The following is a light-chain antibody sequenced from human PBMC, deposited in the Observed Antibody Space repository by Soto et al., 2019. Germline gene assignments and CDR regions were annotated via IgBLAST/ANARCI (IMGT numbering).Light chain of an antibody. CDR1: GSNIGVAFD. Sequence: QSVLTRPPSVSGAPGQRVTISCTGSGSNIGVAFDVHWYQQLSRDPKLMISEVNNRPSGVSNRFSGSKSGNTAYLTISGLQVEDEAEYFCFSFTTTSNHVFGTGTKVTVL. CDR2: EVN. J-gene: IGLJ1*01. V-gene: IGLV1-40*01. CDR3: FSFTTTSNHV.